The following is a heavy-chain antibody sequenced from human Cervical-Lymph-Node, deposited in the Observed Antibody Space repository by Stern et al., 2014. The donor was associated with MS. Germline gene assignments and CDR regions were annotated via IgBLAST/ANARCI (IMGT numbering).Heavy chain of an antibody. CDR3: ARDRVGALDY. CDR2: ILSDGSSK. V-gene: IGHV3-33*01. Sequence: VQLVDSGGGVVQPGRSLRLSCAASGFTFSSHGMHWVRQAPGQGLEWVAVILSDGSSKYYIDSVRGRFSISRDNSKNTLYLHMNSLRAEDTAVYYCARDRVGALDYWGQGTLVTVSS. J-gene: IGHJ4*02. D-gene: IGHD4/OR15-4a*01. CDR1: GFTFSSHG.